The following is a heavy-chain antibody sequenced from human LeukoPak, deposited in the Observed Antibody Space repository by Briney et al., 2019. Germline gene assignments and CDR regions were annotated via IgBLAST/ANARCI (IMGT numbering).Heavy chain of an antibody. CDR1: GFTFSSYS. CDR3: ARENYYDSRDYYPKDRFEDY. CDR2: IYSGGSP. Sequence: PGGSLRLSCAASGFTFSSYSMNWVRQAPGKGLEWVSVIYSGGSPYNADSVKGRFTISRDNSKNTLYLQMNSLRAGDTAVYYCARENYYDSRDYYPKDRFEDYWSQRTPVTVSS. V-gene: IGHV3-53*01. J-gene: IGHJ4*02. D-gene: IGHD3-22*01.